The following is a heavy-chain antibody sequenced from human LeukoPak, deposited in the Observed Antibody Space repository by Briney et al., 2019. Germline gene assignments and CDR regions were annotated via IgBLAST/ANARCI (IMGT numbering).Heavy chain of an antibody. CDR1: GGTFIGYA. J-gene: IGHJ6*02. Sequence: SVKVSFKASGGTFIGYAISWVRQAPGQGLEWMGGIIPIFGTANYAQKFQGRVTITADESTSTAYMELSSLRSEDTAVYYCARGCSSTSCYLYYYYGMDVWGQGTTVTVSS. D-gene: IGHD2-2*01. CDR3: ARGCSSTSCYLYYYYGMDV. V-gene: IGHV1-69*13. CDR2: IIPIFGTA.